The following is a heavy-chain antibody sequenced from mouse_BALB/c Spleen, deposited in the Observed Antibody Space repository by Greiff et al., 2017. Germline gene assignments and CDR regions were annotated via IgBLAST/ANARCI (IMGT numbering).Heavy chain of an antibody. CDR1: GFNIKDTY. Sequence: VQLQQSGAELVKPGASVKLSCTASGFNIKDTYMHWVKQRPEQGLEWIGRIDPANGNTKYDPKFQGKATITADTSSNTAYLQLSSLTSEDTAVYYCAREGAYDYDGYYFDYWGQGTTLTVSS. J-gene: IGHJ2*01. CDR3: AREGAYDYDGYYFDY. CDR2: IDPANGNT. D-gene: IGHD2-4*01. V-gene: IGHV14-3*02.